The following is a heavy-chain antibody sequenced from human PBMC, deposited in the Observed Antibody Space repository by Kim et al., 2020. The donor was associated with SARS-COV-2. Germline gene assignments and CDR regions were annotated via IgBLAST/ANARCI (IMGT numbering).Heavy chain of an antibody. D-gene: IGHD3-10*01. CDR3: ARHGYYGSGSYYTFDY. Sequence: LKRRVTVSVDTSKNQFSLKLSSVTAADTAVYYCARHGYYGSGSYYTFDYWGQGTLVTVSS. J-gene: IGHJ4*02. V-gene: IGHV4-39*01.